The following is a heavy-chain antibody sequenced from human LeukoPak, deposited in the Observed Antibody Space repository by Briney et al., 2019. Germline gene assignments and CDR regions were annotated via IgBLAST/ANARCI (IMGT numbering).Heavy chain of an antibody. CDR1: GFTFSSYW. CDR3: ARASALMTTVTSWFDP. CDR2: IKQDGSEK. Sequence: GGSLRLSCAASGFTFSSYWMSWVRQAPGKGLEWVANIKQDGSEKYYVDSVKGRFTISRDNAKNSLYLQMNSLRAEDTAVYYCARASALMTTVTSWFDPWGQGTLVTVSS. V-gene: IGHV3-7*01. J-gene: IGHJ5*02. D-gene: IGHD4-17*01.